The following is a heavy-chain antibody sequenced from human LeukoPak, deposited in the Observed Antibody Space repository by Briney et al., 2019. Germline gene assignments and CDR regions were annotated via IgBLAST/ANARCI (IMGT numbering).Heavy chain of an antibody. CDR1: GGSISRYY. CDR3: ASGIDYFDY. CDR2: IYYSGST. V-gene: IGHV4-59*01. J-gene: IGHJ4*02. Sequence: SETLSLTCTVSGGSISRYYWSWIRQPPGKGLEWIGYIYYSGSTNNNPSLKSRVTISLDTSKNQFSLKLSSVTAADTAVYYCASGIDYFDYWGQGTLVTVSS.